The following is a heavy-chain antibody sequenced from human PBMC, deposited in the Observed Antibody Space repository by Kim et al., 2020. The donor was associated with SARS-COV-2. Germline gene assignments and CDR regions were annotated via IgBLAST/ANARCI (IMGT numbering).Heavy chain of an antibody. D-gene: IGHD2-2*01. V-gene: IGHV4-4*02. CDR2: IYHSGST. CDR3: AFLVVVPAAVRYTWFDP. Sequence: SETLSLTCAVSGGAISSSNWWSWVRQPPGKGLEWIGEIYHSGSTNYNPSLKSRVTISVDKSKNQFSLKLSSVTAADTAVYYCAFLVVVPAAVRYTWFDPWGQGTLVTVSS. J-gene: IGHJ5*02. CDR1: GGAISSSNW.